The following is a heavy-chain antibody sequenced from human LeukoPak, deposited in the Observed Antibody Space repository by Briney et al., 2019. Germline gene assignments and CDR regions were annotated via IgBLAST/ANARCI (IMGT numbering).Heavy chain of an antibody. CDR2: IDPSDSYA. CDR1: GYSFPNYW. Sequence: GESLRIPCKGSGYSFPNYWISWVRPMPGKGLEWMGRIDPSDSYASYSPSFQGHVTISADRPISTVYLQWSSLKASDTAIYYCARQVDCSTTSCYPPEFDFWGQGTLVTVSS. D-gene: IGHD2-2*01. V-gene: IGHV5-10-1*01. J-gene: IGHJ4*02. CDR3: ARQVDCSTTSCYPPEFDF.